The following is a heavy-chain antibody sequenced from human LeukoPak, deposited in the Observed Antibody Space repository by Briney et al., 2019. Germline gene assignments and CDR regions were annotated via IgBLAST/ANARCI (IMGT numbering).Heavy chain of an antibody. CDR1: GYTFTSYG. V-gene: IGHV1-18*01. CDR3: ARVDKRSTRGWFDP. CDR2: ISAYNGNT. J-gene: IGHJ5*02. D-gene: IGHD2-2*01. Sequence: ASVKVSCKASGYTFTSYGISWVRQAPGQGLEWMGWISAYNGNTNYAQKLQGRVTMTTDTSTSTAYMELRSLRSDDTAVYYCARVDKRSTRGWFDPWGQGTLVTVSS.